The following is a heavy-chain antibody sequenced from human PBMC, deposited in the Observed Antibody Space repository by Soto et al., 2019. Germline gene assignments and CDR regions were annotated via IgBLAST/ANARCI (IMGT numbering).Heavy chain of an antibody. CDR3: AGGELELRLYY. CDR1: GGSISSGGYY. CDR2: IYYSGST. J-gene: IGHJ4*02. D-gene: IGHD1-7*01. Sequence: QVQLQESGPGLVKPSQTLSLTCTVSGGSISSGGYYWSWIRQHPGKGLEWIGYIYYSGSTYYNPSLKSRVTRSGDTSKNQCSPKLSSVTAADTAVYYCAGGELELRLYYWGQGTLVTVA. V-gene: IGHV4-31*03.